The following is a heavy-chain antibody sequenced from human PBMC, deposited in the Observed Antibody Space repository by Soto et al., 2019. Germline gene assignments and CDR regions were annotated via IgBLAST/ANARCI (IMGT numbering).Heavy chain of an antibody. V-gene: IGHV3-23*01. J-gene: IGHJ6*02. D-gene: IGHD1-26*01. CDR2: ISGSSGNA. CDR1: GFTFSSYA. CDR3: GKYGASGSYPPYYYYGMDV. Sequence: EVQLLESGGGLVQPGGSLRLSCAASGFTFSSYAMSWVRQAPGKGLEWVSTISGSSGNAYYADSVKGRFSISRDNSKNTLRLQMNSLRDGDTAVYYCGKYGASGSYPPYYYYGMDVWGQETTVTVSS.